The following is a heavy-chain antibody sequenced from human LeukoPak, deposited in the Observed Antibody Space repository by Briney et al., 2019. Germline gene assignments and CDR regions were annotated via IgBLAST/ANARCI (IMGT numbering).Heavy chain of an antibody. J-gene: IGHJ4*02. D-gene: IGHD5-18*01. CDR1: GFTVSSNY. CDR2: IYSGGST. CDR3: ATESPGYSYGTFDY. Sequence: GGSLRLSCAASGFTVSSNYMSWVRQAPGKGLEWVSVIYSGGSTYYADSVKGRFTISRDNSKNTLYLQMNSLRAEDTAVYYCATESPGYSYGTFDYWGQGTLVTVSS. V-gene: IGHV3-53*01.